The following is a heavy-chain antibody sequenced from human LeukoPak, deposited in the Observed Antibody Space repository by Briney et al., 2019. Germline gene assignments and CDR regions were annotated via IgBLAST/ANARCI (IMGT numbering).Heavy chain of an antibody. Sequence: GGSLRLXCAASGFTFSSYGMHWVRQAPGKGLEWVAFIRCDGSNKYYADSVKGRFTISRDNAKNSLYLQMNSLRAEDTAVYYCAIYCTNGVCYTEDFDYWGQGTLVTVSS. CDR3: AIYCTNGVCYTEDFDY. CDR1: GFTFSSYG. J-gene: IGHJ4*02. D-gene: IGHD2-8*01. CDR2: IRCDGSNK. V-gene: IGHV3-30*02.